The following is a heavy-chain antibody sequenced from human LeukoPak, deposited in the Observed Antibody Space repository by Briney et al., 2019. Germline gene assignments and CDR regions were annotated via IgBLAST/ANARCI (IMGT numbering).Heavy chain of an antibody. V-gene: IGHV4-38-2*02. CDR3: ARGIRNVGYSSGWPPPIYYMDV. Sequence: PSETLSLTCTVSGYSISSGYYWGWIRRPPGKGLEWIGSIYHSVSTYYNPSLKSRGTISVDTSKNQFSLKLSSVTAADTAVYYCARGIRNVGYSSGWPPPIYYMDVWGKGTTVTVSS. CDR2: IYHSVST. J-gene: IGHJ6*03. D-gene: IGHD6-19*01. CDR1: GYSISSGYY.